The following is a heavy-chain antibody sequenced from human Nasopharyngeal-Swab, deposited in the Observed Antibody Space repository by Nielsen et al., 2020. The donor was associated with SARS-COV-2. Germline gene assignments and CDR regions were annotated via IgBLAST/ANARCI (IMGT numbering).Heavy chain of an antibody. CDR3: ARRSYYSDASAYFFDY. Sequence: SETLSLTCSVSDKSISSTTHYWGWIRQPPGKGLEWIGDTHYGGNPNYNPSLKSRLTISVDTSKNNFSLKLNSVTAADTAVYYCARRSYYSDASAYFFDYWGRGTLVTVSP. CDR1: DKSISSTTHY. V-gene: IGHV4-39*02. CDR2: THYGGNP. J-gene: IGHJ4*01. D-gene: IGHD3-22*01.